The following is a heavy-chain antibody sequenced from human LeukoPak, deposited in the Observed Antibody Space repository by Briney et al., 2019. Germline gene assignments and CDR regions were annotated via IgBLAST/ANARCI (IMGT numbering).Heavy chain of an antibody. V-gene: IGHV3-21*01. CDR2: ISSSSSYI. J-gene: IGHJ4*02. CDR3: ARGSSSWYGNVDY. CDR1: GFTFSSYS. D-gene: IGHD6-13*01. Sequence: SGGSLRLSCAASGFTFSSYSMNWVRQAPGKGLEWVSSISSSSSYIYYADSVKGRFTISRDNAKNSLYLQMNSLRAEDTAVYYCARGSSSWYGNVDYWGQGTLVTVSS.